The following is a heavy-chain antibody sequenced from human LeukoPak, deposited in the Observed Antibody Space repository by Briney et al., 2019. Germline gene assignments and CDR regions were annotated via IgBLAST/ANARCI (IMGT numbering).Heavy chain of an antibody. J-gene: IGHJ4*02. CDR3: ARARGSGIYGDSEDY. CDR2: ISAYNGNT. V-gene: IGHV1-18*01. Sequence: ASVKVSCKASGYTFTSYGISWVRQAPGQGLEWMGWISAYNGNTNYAQKLQGRVTMTTDTSTSTAYMELSSLRSEDTAVYYCARARGSGIYGDSEDYWGQGTLVTVSS. CDR1: GYTFTSYG. D-gene: IGHD4-17*01.